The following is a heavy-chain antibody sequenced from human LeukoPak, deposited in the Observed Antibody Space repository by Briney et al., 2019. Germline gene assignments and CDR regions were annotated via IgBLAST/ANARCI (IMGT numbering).Heavy chain of an antibody. CDR2: IYHSGST. D-gene: IGHD7-27*01. CDR3: ARRGVTGDYFDY. V-gene: IGHV4-38-2*01. CDR1: GYSISSGYY. Sequence: SETLSLTCAVSGYSISSGYYWGWIRQPPGKGLEWIGSIYHSGSTYYNPSLKSRVTISVDTSKNQFSLKLSSVTAADTAGYYCARRGVTGDYFDYWGQGTQVTVSS. J-gene: IGHJ4*02.